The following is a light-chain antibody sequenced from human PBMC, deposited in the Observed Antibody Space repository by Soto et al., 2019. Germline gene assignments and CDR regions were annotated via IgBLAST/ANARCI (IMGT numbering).Light chain of an antibody. CDR2: DAS. CDR3: QQYGYSPIT. Sequence: ETMMTQSPDTLSVSLGERATLSCRASQSLRSSLAWYQQKPGQAPRLLIYDASTRATGSPDRFSGGGSGTDFTLTISRLEPEDFAVYYCQQYGYSPITLGQGTRL. CDR1: QSLRSS. V-gene: IGKV3-20*01. J-gene: IGKJ5*01.